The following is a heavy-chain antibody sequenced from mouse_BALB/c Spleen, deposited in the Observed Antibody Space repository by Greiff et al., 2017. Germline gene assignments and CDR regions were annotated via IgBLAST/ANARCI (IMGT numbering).Heavy chain of an antibody. Sequence: QVQLKESGPGLVAPSQSLSITCTVSGFSLTSYGVHWVRQPPGKGLEWLGVIWAGGSTNYYSALMSRLSISKDNSKSQVFLKMNSLQTDDTAMYYCARDDDYMDYWGQGTTLTVSS. CDR3: ARDDDYMDY. CDR2: IWAGGST. V-gene: IGHV2-9*02. J-gene: IGHJ2*01. CDR1: GFSLTSYG. D-gene: IGHD2-3*01.